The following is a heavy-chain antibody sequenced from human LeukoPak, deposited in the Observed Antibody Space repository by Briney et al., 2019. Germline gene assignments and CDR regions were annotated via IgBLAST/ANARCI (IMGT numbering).Heavy chain of an antibody. D-gene: IGHD2-15*01. V-gene: IGHV1-18*01. CDR3: ARAGADSAAYFYYAMDV. Sequence: ASVKVSCKTSGYTSTSYGISWVRQAPGQGLEWMGWISGYNGDTHYAQNLQDRVTMTTDTSTSTAYMDVRSLRSDDTAVYYCARAGADSAAYFYYAMDVWGQGTTVTVSS. J-gene: IGHJ6*02. CDR2: ISGYNGDT. CDR1: GYTSTSYG.